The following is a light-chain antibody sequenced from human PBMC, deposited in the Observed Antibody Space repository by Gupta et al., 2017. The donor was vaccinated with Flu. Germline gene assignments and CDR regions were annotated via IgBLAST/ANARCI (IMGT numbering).Light chain of an antibody. Sequence: QSALTQPASVSGSPGQSITISCTGTSSDVGGSDYVSWYQQHPDKAPKLIIYDVTNRPSGVSSRFAGSKSGNTASLTLSGLQAEDETDDYCSSYTSTSTLEVFGTGTKVTVL. J-gene: IGLJ1*01. V-gene: IGLV2-14*01. CDR2: DVT. CDR3: SSYTSTSTLEV. CDR1: SSDVGGSDY.